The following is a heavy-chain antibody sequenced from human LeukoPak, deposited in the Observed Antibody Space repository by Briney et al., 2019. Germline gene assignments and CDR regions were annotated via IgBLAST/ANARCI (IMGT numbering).Heavy chain of an antibody. CDR1: GVSISSSNSY. V-gene: IGHV4-39*07. CDR2: IYYSGST. Sequence: SGTLSLTCTVSGVSISSSNSYWGWIRQPPGKGLEWLGSIYYSGSTYYNPSPKSRITISVDTSKNQFSLKLSSVTAADTAVYYCARDGLNTMVRGKIRYCYMDVWGKGTTVTISS. D-gene: IGHD3-10*01. CDR3: ARDGLNTMVRGKIRYCYMDV. J-gene: IGHJ6*03.